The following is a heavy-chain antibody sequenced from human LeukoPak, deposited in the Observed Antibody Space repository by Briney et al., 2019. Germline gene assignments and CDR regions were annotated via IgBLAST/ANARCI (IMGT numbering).Heavy chain of an antibody. V-gene: IGHV1-2*04. CDR2: INPNSGGT. D-gene: IGHD2-15*01. J-gene: IGHJ4*02. CDR1: GYTFTGYY. CDR3: ARDRSTCSGGSCYSRFDY. Sequence: ASMKVSCKASGYTFTGYYMHWVRQAPGQGLEWMGWINPNSGGTNYAQKFQGWVTMTRDTSISTAYMELSRLRSDDTAVYYCARDRSTCSGGSCYSRFDYWGQGTLVTVSS.